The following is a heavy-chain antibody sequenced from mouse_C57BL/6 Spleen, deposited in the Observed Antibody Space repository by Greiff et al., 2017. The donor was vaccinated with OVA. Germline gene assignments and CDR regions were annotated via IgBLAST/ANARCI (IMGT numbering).Heavy chain of an antibody. CDR1: GFSFTDYY. Sequence: EVQGVESGGGLVQPGASLRLSCAASGFSFTDYYMSWVRPPPGTAPEWLALIRNNANGYTTEYTASVKGRFTISRDNSQNILYLQMYNLRAEDSATDYCVKAGDDYAFDYWGQGTTLTVSS. CDR3: VKAGDDYAFDY. V-gene: IGHV7-4*01. CDR2: IRNNANGYTT. D-gene: IGHD2-4*01. J-gene: IGHJ2*01.